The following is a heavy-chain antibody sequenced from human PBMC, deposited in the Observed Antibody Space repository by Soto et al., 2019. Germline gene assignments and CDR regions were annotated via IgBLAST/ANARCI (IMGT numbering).Heavy chain of an antibody. Sequence: QVQLVQSGAEVKKPGSSVKVSCKASGGTFSRYSITWVRQAPGHGLEWIGRIIPIFGIASYAQKFQGRVTITADESTSTVYMELSSLTSDDTAVYYCSREDRDRETGLVPAAIDGMDVWGPGITVTVSS. J-gene: IGHJ6*02. D-gene: IGHD2-2*01. CDR3: SREDRDRETGLVPAAIDGMDV. CDR2: IIPIFGIA. CDR1: GGTFSRYS. V-gene: IGHV1-69*08.